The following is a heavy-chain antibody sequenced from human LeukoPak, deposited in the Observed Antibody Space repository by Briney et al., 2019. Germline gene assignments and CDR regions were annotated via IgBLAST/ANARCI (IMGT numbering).Heavy chain of an antibody. CDR1: GGSISSYY. V-gene: IGHV4-4*07. Sequence: SETLSLTCTVSGGSISSYYWSWIRQPAGKGLEWIGRIYTSGSTNYNPSLKSRVTISVDTSKNQFSLKLSSVTAADTAVYYCARSSETIFGVDIAFFDFWGQGTLVTVSS. J-gene: IGHJ4*02. D-gene: IGHD3-3*01. CDR3: ARSSETIFGVDIAFFDF. CDR2: IYTSGST.